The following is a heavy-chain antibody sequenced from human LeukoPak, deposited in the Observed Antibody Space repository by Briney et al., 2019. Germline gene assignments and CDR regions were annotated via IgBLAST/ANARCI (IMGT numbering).Heavy chain of an antibody. D-gene: IGHD3-22*01. Sequence: PGGSLRLSCAASGFTFSTYSMNWVRQAPGKGLEWLSYISSSSVTIYYAGSVKGRFTISRDNAKNSLYLQMDSLRAEDTALYYCPRGSYVGSGYYSGAGARADYWGQGTLVTVSS. CDR1: GFTFSTYS. CDR3: PRGSYVGSGYYSGAGARADY. V-gene: IGHV3-48*01. CDR2: ISSSSVTI. J-gene: IGHJ4*02.